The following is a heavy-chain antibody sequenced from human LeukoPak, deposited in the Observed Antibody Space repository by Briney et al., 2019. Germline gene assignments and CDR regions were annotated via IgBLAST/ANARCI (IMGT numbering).Heavy chain of an antibody. J-gene: IGHJ5*02. CDR2: MYNSGTT. CDR3: ARHNGGSSSIRA. V-gene: IGHV4-59*08. Sequence: SETLSLTCSVSGGSITSYYWSWIQQPPGKGLEWIGYMYNSGTTNYNPSLKSRVTISVDTSKNQFSLKLSSVTAADTAVYYCARHNGGSSSIRAWGQGTLVTVSS. D-gene: IGHD3-16*01. CDR1: GGSITSYY.